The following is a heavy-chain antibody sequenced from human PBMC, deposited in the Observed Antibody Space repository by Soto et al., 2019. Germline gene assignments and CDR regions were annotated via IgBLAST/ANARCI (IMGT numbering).Heavy chain of an antibody. CDR1: GFTFSSYA. CDR2: ISGSGGST. J-gene: IGHJ4*02. Sequence: EVQLLESGGGLVQPGGSLRLSCAASGFTFSSYAMSWVRQAPGKGLEWVSAISGSGGSTYYADSVKGRFTISRDNSKNTLYLQMNSLRAEDTAVYYCAKTDRGYCTNGVCPHPDYWGQGTLVTVSS. D-gene: IGHD2-8*01. V-gene: IGHV3-23*01. CDR3: AKTDRGYCTNGVCPHPDY.